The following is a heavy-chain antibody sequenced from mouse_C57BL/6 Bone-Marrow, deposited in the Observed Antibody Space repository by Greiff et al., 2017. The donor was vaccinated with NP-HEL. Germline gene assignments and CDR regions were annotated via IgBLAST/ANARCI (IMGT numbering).Heavy chain of an antibody. Sequence: QVQLQQPGAELVKPGASVKLSCKASGYTFTSYWMQWVKQRPGQGLEWIGEIDPSDSYTNYNQKFKGKATLTVDTSSSTAYMQLSSLTSEDSAVYYCARSAYYSNYGPYYYAMDYWGQGTGITVTS. J-gene: IGHJ4*01. CDR2: IDPSDSYT. CDR3: ARSAYYSNYGPYYYAMDY. D-gene: IGHD2-5*01. V-gene: IGHV1-50*01. CDR1: GYTFTSYW.